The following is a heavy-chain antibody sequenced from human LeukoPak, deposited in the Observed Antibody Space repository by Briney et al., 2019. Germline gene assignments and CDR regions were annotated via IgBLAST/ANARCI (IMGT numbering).Heavy chain of an antibody. Sequence: GGSLRLSCAASGFTFSSYAMSWVRQAPGKGLKWVSAISGSGGSTYYADSVKGRFTISRDNSKNTLYLQMNSLRAEDTAVYYCAKDFGYCSGGSCYFDYWGQGTLVTVSS. J-gene: IGHJ4*02. CDR1: GFTFSSYA. CDR3: AKDFGYCSGGSCYFDY. CDR2: ISGSGGST. V-gene: IGHV3-23*01. D-gene: IGHD2-15*01.